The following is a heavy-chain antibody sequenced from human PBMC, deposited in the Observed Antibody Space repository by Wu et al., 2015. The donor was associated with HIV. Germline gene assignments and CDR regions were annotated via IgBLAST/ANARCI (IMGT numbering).Heavy chain of an antibody. CDR1: GGTFSSYA. J-gene: IGHJ4*02. Sequence: QVQLVQSGAEVKKPGSSVKVSCKASGGTFSSYAISWVRQAPGQGLEWMGWMNPRTGNTGYAQKFQGRVTMTRDTSIRTAYMELSSLRSEDTAVYYCARQRVYTSGWYIYDYWGQGTLVTVSS. CDR2: MNPRTGNT. V-gene: IGHV1-8*02. CDR3: ARQRVYTSGWYIYDY. D-gene: IGHD6-19*01.